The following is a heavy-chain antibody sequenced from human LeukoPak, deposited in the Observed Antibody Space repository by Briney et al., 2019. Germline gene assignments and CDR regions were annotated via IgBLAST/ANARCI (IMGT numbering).Heavy chain of an antibody. V-gene: IGHV1-8*03. J-gene: IGHJ6*03. Sequence: ASVKVSCKASGYTFTSYDINWVRQATGQGLEWMGWMNPNSGNTGYAQKFQGRVTITRNTSISTAYMELSSLRSEDTAVYYCARGRYCSSTSCYRLFYYYYYMDVWGKGTTVTVSS. CDR2: MNPNSGNT. D-gene: IGHD2-2*02. CDR1: GYTFTSYD. CDR3: ARGRYCSSTSCYRLFYYYYYMDV.